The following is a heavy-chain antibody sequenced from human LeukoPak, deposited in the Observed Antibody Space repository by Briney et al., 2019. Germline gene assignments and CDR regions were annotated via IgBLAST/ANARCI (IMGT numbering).Heavy chain of an antibody. CDR2: ITDSGGST. CDR3: AKGSSSSRPYYFDS. Sequence: PGGSLRLSCAASGFSFSRYAMSWVRQAPGKGLEWVSAITDSGGSTYHADSVTGRFTISRDNSENTLFLQMNSLRVEDTAVYYCAKGSSSSRPYYFDSWGQGTLVTVSS. CDR1: GFSFSRYA. J-gene: IGHJ4*02. V-gene: IGHV3-23*01. D-gene: IGHD6-6*01.